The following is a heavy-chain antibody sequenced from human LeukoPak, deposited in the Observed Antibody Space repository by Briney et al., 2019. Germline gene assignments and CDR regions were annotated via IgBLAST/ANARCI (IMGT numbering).Heavy chain of an antibody. V-gene: IGHV4-34*01. CDR2: IYHSGST. J-gene: IGHJ3*02. CDR3: ARASSDTAMVNGAFDI. Sequence: SETLSLTCAVYGGSFSGYYWSWIRQPPGKGLEWIGEIYHSGSTNYNPSLKSRVTISVDTSKNQFSLKLSSVTAADTAVYYCARASSDTAMVNGAFDIWGQGTMVTVSS. D-gene: IGHD5-18*01. CDR1: GGSFSGYY.